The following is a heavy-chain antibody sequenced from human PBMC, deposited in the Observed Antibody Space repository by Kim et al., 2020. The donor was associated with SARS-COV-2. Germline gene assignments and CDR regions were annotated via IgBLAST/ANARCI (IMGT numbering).Heavy chain of an antibody. CDR1: GRSLSGFS. Sequence: SETLSLTCAVYGRSLSGFSWSWIRQPPGKGLEWIGEISPGGSVNSNPSLESRVTICVHTSKMQFSLKINSLTAADTAVYYCARGSPGSTVTTPKHYFMDVWGKGTAVTVSS. J-gene: IGHJ6*03. CDR2: ISPGGSV. V-gene: IGHV4-34*01. CDR3: ARGSPGSTVTTPKHYFMDV. D-gene: IGHD4-17*01.